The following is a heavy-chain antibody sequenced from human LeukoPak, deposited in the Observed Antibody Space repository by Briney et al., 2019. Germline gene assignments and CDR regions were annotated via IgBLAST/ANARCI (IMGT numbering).Heavy chain of an antibody. CDR1: GFTFSSYS. J-gene: IGHJ3*02. CDR3: ARHMFGKGAFDI. Sequence: GGSLRLSCAASGFTFSSYSMNWVRQAPGKGLEWVSSISSSSSYIYYADSVKGRFTISRDNAKNSLYLQMNSLRAEDTAVYYCARHMFGKGAFDIWGQGTMVTVSS. V-gene: IGHV3-21*01. D-gene: IGHD3-10*02. CDR2: ISSSSSYI.